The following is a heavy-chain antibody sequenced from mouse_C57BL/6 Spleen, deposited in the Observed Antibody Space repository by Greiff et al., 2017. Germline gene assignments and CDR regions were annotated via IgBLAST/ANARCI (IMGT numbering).Heavy chain of an antibody. Sequence: VQLQQSGAELVKPGASVKISCKASGYAFSSYWMNWVKQRPGKGLEWIGQIYPGDGDTNYNGKFKGKATLTADKSSSTAYMQLSSLTSEDSAVYFCARGGYYGSRGTWFAYWGQGTLVTVSA. V-gene: IGHV1-80*01. CDR3: ARGGYYGSRGTWFAY. CDR2: IYPGDGDT. D-gene: IGHD1-1*01. J-gene: IGHJ3*01. CDR1: GYAFSSYW.